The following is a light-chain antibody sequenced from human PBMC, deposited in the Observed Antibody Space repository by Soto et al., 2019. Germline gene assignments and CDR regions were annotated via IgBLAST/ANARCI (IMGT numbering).Light chain of an antibody. V-gene: IGLV7-46*01. Sequence: QTVVTQEPSLSVSPGGTVTLTCGSSTGAVTSGHYPYWFQQKPGQAPRTLIYDTSNKQSWTPVRFSASLLGGKAALTLSGAQPEDEAEYYCLLPYSDAWVFGGGTKVTVL. CDR1: TGAVTSGHY. CDR3: LLPYSDAWV. CDR2: DTS. J-gene: IGLJ3*02.